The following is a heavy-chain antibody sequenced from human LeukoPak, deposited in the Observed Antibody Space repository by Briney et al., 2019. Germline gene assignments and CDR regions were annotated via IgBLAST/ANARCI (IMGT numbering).Heavy chain of an antibody. D-gene: IGHD4-11*01. CDR1: GGSISSYY. CDR2: IYYSGST. CDR3: ARARPLSSTVTLYGMDV. J-gene: IGHJ6*02. Sequence: PSETLSLTCTVSGGSISSYYWSWIRRPPGKGLEWIGYIYYSGSTNYNPSLKSRVTISVDTSKNQFSLKLSSVTAADTAVYYCARARPLSSTVTLYGMDVWGQGTTVTVSS. V-gene: IGHV4-59*08.